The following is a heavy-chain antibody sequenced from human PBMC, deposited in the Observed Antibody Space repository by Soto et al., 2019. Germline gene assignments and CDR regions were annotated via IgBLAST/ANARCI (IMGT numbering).Heavy chain of an antibody. CDR3: ARDRRESGADRRSFDV. CDR2: ISVYNGDT. D-gene: IGHD3-3*01. Sequence: VPLVQSGAEVMKPGASVRVSCKASGYSFTTYGISWVRQAPVQGLEYMGWISVYNGDTNYAQKLQGRVTMTTDTSTSTAYMELRSLRSDDTAIYYCARDRRESGADRRSFDVWGQGTMVTVSS. J-gene: IGHJ3*01. V-gene: IGHV1-18*01. CDR1: GYSFTTYG.